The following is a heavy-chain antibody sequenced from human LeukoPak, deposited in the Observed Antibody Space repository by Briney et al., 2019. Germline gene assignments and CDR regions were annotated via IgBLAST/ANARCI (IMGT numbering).Heavy chain of an antibody. D-gene: IGHD6-13*01. CDR3: ARESAAGTTLPYFQH. CDR1: CGSISSYY. V-gene: IGHV4-59*01. J-gene: IGHJ1*01. Sequence: SETLSLTCTVSCGSISSYYWSWIRPPPGKGLEWIGDIYYSGSTNYNPSLKSRVTISVDTSKNQFSLKLSSVTAADTAVYYCARESAAGTTLPYFQHWGQGTLVTVSS. CDR2: IYYSGST.